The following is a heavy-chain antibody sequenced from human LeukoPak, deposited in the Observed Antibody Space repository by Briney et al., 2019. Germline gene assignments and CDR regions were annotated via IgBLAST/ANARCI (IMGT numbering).Heavy chain of an antibody. V-gene: IGHV3-15*01. CDR2: IKTKTDGGTT. CDR1: GFXFSNAW. D-gene: IGHD3-10*01. Sequence: GGSLRLSCGASGFXFSNAWISWVRQAPGKGLEWIGRIKTKTDGGTTDYAAPVKGRFTISRDDSKNTLYLQMNSLKTEDTAVYYCTTDYGSGSYRYFNYWGQGTLVTVSS. J-gene: IGHJ4*02. CDR3: TTDYGSGSYRYFNY.